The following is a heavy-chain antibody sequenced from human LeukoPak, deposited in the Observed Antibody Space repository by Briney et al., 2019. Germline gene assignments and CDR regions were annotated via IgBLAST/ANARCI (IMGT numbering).Heavy chain of an antibody. CDR3: ARAYGSGSPSDY. V-gene: IGHV1-18*01. D-gene: IGHD3-10*01. CDR2: VSSYNGNT. Sequence: GASVKVSFKTSGYTFTTYGITWVRQAPGQGLEWMGWVSSYNGNTNYAQKLQGRVTVTTDTSTSTAYMELRSLRSDDTAVYYCARAYGSGSPSDYWGQGTLVTVSS. J-gene: IGHJ4*02. CDR1: GYTFTTYG.